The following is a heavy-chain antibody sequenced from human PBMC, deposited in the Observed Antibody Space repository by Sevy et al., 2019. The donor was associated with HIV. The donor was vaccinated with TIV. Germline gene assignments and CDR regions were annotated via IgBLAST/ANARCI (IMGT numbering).Heavy chain of an antibody. Sequence: GGSLRLSCAASGFTFSTYGMHWVRQAPGKGLEWVAVMWFDGSNTYYADSVKGRFTISRDIAKNTLHLQMNSLIAEDTAVYYGARDLEFYDYGDYGPAFMPDYWGQGTLVTVSS. V-gene: IGHV3-33*01. CDR1: GFTFSTYG. CDR3: ARDLEFYDYGDYGPAFMPDY. J-gene: IGHJ4*02. CDR2: MWFDGSNT. D-gene: IGHD4-17*01.